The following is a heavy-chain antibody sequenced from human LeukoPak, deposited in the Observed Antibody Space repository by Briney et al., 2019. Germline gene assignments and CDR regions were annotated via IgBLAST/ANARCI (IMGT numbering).Heavy chain of an antibody. J-gene: IGHJ4*02. CDR1: GYTFTGYY. CDR2: INSNWCGT. CDR3: ASLGGYSGYDSDY. V-gene: IGHV1-2*02. Sequence: SVKVPCKASGYTFTGYYMHWVRQAPGQARECMGWINSNWCGTDCAQNFQGRVTMPRDTCISTAYMELSRLRSVDTAVYYCASLGGYSGYDSDYWGQGTLVTVSS. D-gene: IGHD5-12*01.